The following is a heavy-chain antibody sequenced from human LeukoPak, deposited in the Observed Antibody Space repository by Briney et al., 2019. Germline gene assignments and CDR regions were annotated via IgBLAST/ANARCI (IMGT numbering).Heavy chain of an antibody. Sequence: GSVKVSCKASGYTFTGYYMHWVRQAPGQGVEGMGWINPNSGGTNYAQKFQGWVTMTRDRSISTAYMELSRLRSDDTAVYYCARGWNYYGSGSYPSKNWFDPWGQGTLVTVSS. CDR2: INPNSGGT. CDR3: ARGWNYYGSGSYPSKNWFDP. J-gene: IGHJ5*02. V-gene: IGHV1-2*04. CDR1: GYTFTGYY. D-gene: IGHD3-10*01.